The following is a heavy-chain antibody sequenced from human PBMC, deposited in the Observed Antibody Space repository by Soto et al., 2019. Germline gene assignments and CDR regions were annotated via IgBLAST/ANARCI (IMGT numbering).Heavy chain of an antibody. CDR1: GGSFSGYY. J-gene: IGHJ6*02. Sequence: SETLSLTCAVYGGSFSGYYWSWIRQPPGRGLEWIGEINHSGSTNYNPSLKSRVTISVDTSKNQFSLKLSSVTAADTAVYYCARSSPGNYCSSTSCRKRIFYYYYGMDVWGQGTTVTVSS. V-gene: IGHV4-34*01. CDR2: INHSGST. D-gene: IGHD2-2*01. CDR3: ARSSPGNYCSSTSCRKRIFYYYYGMDV.